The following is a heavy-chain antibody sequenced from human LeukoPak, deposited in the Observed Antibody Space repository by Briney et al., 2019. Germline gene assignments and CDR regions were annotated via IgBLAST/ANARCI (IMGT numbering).Heavy chain of an antibody. CDR1: GGSTSSYY. D-gene: IGHD3-10*01. CDR3: ARGGITMVRGVPNWFDP. V-gene: IGHV4-59*01. J-gene: IGHJ5*02. CDR2: IYYSGST. Sequence: SETLSLTCTVSGGSTSSYYWSWIRQPPGKGLEWIGYIYYSGSTNYNPSLKSRVTISVDTSKNQFSLKLSSVTAADTAVYYCARGGITMVRGVPNWFDPWGQGTLVTVSS.